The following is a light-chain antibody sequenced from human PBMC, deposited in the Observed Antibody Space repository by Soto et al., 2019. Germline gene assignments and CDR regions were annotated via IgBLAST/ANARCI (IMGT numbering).Light chain of an antibody. CDR1: QSVSSSY. CDR3: QQYDSSPLT. V-gene: IGKV3-20*01. Sequence: EIVLTQSPGTLSLSPGERATLSCRASQSVSSSYLAWYQQKPGQAPSLLIYGASRRATGIPDRFSGSGSGTDFTLTISRLEPEDFAVYYCQQYDSSPLTFGQGTRLEIK. CDR2: GAS. J-gene: IGKJ5*01.